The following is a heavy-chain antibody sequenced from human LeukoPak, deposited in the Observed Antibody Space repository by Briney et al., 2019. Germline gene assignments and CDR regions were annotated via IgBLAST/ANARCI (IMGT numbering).Heavy chain of an antibody. CDR3: ARDGHRRYHYDSSGREDAFDI. V-gene: IGHV1-18*01. D-gene: IGHD3-22*01. CDR2: ISAYNGNT. Sequence: GASVKVSCKASGYTFTNYGISWVRQAPGQGLEWMGWISAYNGNTNYAQKLQGRVTMTRDTSTSTAYMELRSLRSDDTAVYYCARDGHRRYHYDSSGREDAFDIWGQGTMVTVSS. CDR1: GYTFTNYG. J-gene: IGHJ3*02.